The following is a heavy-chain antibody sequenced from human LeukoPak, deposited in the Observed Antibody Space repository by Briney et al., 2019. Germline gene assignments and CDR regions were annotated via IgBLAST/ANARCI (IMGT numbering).Heavy chain of an antibody. CDR3: ARDLRSSGWSTDAFDI. D-gene: IGHD6-19*01. J-gene: IGHJ3*02. CDR2: IIPILGIA. Sequence: ASVKVSCKASGGTFSSYAISWVRQAPGQGLEWMGRIIPILGIANYAQKFQGRVTITADKSTSTAYMELSSLRSEDTAVYYCARDLRSSGWSTDAFDIWGQGTMVTVSS. CDR1: GGTFSSYA. V-gene: IGHV1-69*04.